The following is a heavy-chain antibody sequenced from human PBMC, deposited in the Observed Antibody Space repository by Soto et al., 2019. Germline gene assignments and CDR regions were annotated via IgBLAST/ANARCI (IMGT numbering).Heavy chain of an antibody. CDR3: ARENVRDFWSGYYEGYYYYGMDG. V-gene: IGHV3-21*01. CDR1: GFTFSSYS. Sequence: GGSLRLSCAASGFTFSSYSMNWVRQAPGKGLEWVSSISSSSSYIYYADSVKGRFTISRDNAKNSLYLQMNSLRAEDTAVYYCARENVRDFWSGYYEGYYYYGMDGWGQGTTVTVSS. J-gene: IGHJ6*02. CDR2: ISSSSSYI. D-gene: IGHD3-3*01.